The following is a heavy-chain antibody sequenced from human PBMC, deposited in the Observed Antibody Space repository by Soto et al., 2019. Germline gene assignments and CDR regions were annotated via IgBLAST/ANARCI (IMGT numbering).Heavy chain of an antibody. Sequence: QVQLVQSGAEVKKPGASVKVSCKASGYTFTSYAMHWVRQAPGQRLEWTGWINAGNGNTKYSQKFQGRVTITRDTSASTAYMELSSLRSEDTAVYYCARDLGGLNFDYWGQGTLVTVSS. V-gene: IGHV1-3*01. CDR1: GYTFTSYA. J-gene: IGHJ4*02. CDR3: ARDLGGLNFDY. CDR2: INAGNGNT. D-gene: IGHD3-16*01.